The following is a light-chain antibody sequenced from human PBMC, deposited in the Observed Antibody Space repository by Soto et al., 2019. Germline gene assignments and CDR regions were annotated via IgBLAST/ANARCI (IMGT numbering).Light chain of an antibody. Sequence: IQMTQSPSSLSASVGDRVTITCRASQSISKYFNWYQQKPGKAPKLLIYAASSLHSGVPSRFSGSGSGTDFTLTISSLQPEDFATYYCQQSYSAPPLTFGGGTNVEFK. V-gene: IGKV1-39*01. J-gene: IGKJ4*01. CDR2: AAS. CDR1: QSISKY. CDR3: QQSYSAPPLT.